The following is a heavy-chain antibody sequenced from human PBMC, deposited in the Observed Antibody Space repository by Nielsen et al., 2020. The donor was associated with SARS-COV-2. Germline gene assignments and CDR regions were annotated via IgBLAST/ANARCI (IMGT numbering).Heavy chain of an antibody. CDR2: ISWNSVSI. CDR1: GFRFDEYA. Sequence: SLKISCAASGFRFDEYAMHWVRQVPGKGLEWVSGISWNSVSIDYADSVKGRFTISRDNAKSSLYLQMNSLRAEDTAFYYCAKVYGDYVGFFDVWGRGTLVTVSS. CDR3: AKVYGDYVGFFDV. J-gene: IGHJ2*01. V-gene: IGHV3-9*01. D-gene: IGHD4-17*01.